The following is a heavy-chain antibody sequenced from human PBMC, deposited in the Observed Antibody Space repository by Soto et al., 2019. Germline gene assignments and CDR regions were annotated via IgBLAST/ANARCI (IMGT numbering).Heavy chain of an antibody. CDR2: IIPIFGTA. D-gene: IGHD5-18*01. CDR3: ARSRGYSYGYRPLGYYYGMDV. CDR1: GGTFSSYA. Sequence: QVQLVQSGAGVKKPGSSGKVSCKASGGTFSSYAISWVRQAPEQGLEWMGGIIPIFGTANYAQKFQGGVTITADESTSTAYMELSSLRSEDTAVYYCARSRGYSYGYRPLGYYYGMDVWGQGTTVTVSS. V-gene: IGHV1-69*01. J-gene: IGHJ6*02.